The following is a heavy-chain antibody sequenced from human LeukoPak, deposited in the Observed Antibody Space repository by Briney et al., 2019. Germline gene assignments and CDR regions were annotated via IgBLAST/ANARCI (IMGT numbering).Heavy chain of an antibody. Sequence: GGSLRLSCAASTYAFSSYAMTWVRQAPGKGLEWVSSITGSGAGTSYADSVKGRFTVSRDNSKNTLYLQMYSLRAEDTAVYYCTKDPNGDYVDAFDFWDQGTLVIVSS. CDR1: TYAFSSYA. D-gene: IGHD4-17*01. CDR3: TKDPNGDYVDAFDF. CDR2: ITGSGAGT. V-gene: IGHV3-23*01. J-gene: IGHJ3*01.